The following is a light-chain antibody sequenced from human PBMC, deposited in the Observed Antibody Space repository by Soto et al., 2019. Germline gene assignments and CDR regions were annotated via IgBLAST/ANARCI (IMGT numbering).Light chain of an antibody. CDR3: HQYYGIPWT. V-gene: IGKV4-1*01. Sequence: DIVTTQSPDSQTVSLGERATIKCRTGQSVLYSSNNKHYLAWYQQRLGQPPKPLITWATVREPGVPERFTGSVSGSDFTLTITNLRAEDVATYFCHQYYGIPWTFGQGTRV. J-gene: IGKJ1*01. CDR2: WAT. CDR1: QSVLYSSNNKHY.